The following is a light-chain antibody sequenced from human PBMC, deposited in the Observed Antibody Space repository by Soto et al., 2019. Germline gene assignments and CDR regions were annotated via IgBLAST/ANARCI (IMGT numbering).Light chain of an antibody. J-gene: IGLJ1*01. V-gene: IGLV2-14*01. Sequence: SVLTQPASVSGSPGLSITISCTGTSSGVGGYNYVSWYQQHPGKAPKLMIYEVSNRPSGVSNRFSGSKSGNTASLTISGLQAEDEADYYCSSYTSSSTLGVFGTGTKVTGL. CDR3: SSYTSSSTLGV. CDR2: EVS. CDR1: SSGVGGYNY.